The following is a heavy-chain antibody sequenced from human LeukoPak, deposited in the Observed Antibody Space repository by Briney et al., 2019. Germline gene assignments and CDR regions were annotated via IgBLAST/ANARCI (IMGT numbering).Heavy chain of an antibody. CDR1: DNTFTNNG. D-gene: IGHD2-21*01. J-gene: IGHJ4*02. CDR3: ARDEHIVVQLDY. CDR2: ISAYNGNT. V-gene: IGHV1-18*01. Sequence: ASVKVSCKASDNTFTNNGISWVRQAPGQGLEWMGWISAYNGNTNYAQKFQGRVTMTTDTSTSTAYMELRSLRSDDTAVYYCARDEHIVVQLDYWGQGTLVTVSS.